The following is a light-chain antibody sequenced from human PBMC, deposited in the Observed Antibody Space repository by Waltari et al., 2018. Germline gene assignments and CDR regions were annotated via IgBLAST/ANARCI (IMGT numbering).Light chain of an antibody. CDR1: QRLSSY. Sequence: DIQMTQSPSTLSASVGDRVTIICRASQRLSSYLAWYQQKPGKAPKPLIYKTSSLETGVPSSFSGTGSGTEFTLTISSLQPDDIATYYCQQYNSYPFTFGPGTKVDIK. CDR3: QQYNSYPFT. J-gene: IGKJ3*01. CDR2: KTS. V-gene: IGKV1-5*03.